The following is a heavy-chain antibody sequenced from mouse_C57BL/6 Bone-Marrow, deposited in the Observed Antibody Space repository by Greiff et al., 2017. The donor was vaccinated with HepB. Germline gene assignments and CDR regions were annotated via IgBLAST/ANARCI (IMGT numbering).Heavy chain of an antibody. D-gene: IGHD3-2*02. V-gene: IGHV1-50*01. CDR1: GYTFTSYW. CDR2: IDPSDSDT. J-gene: IGHJ2*01. CDR3: TSTSSGYVDFDY. Sequence: QVQLQQPGAELVKPGASVKLSCKASGYTFTSYWMQWVKQRPGQGLEWIGEIDPSDSDTNYNQKFKGKATLTVDTSSSTAYMQLSSLTSEDSAVYYCTSTSSGYVDFDYWGQGTTLTVSS.